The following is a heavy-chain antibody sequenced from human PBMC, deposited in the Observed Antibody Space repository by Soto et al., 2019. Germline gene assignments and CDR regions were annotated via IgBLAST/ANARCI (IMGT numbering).Heavy chain of an antibody. CDR2: IKSKTDGGTT. J-gene: IGHJ5*02. CDR3: TITTLLNRFDP. D-gene: IGHD3-22*01. CDR1: GCTFRNPC. V-gene: IGHV3-15*01. Sequence: TGGSLRLSVKASGCTFRNPCLSWVRQAPGKGLEWVGRIKSKTDGGTTDYAAPVKGRFTISRDDSKNTLYLQMNSLKTEDTAVYYCTITTLLNRFDPWGQGT.